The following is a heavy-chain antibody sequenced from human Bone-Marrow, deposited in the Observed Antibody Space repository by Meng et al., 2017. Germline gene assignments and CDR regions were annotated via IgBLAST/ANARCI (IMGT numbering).Heavy chain of an antibody. Sequence: QLQLQESGSGLVKPSQTLSLTCAGSGGSISSGGYSWRWIRQPPGKGLEWIGYIYHSGSTHYNPSLKSRVIMSVDTSKNQFSLKLYSVTAADTAVYYCARARTTNQSKYRNAYNWFDPWGQGTLVTVSS. D-gene: IGHD2/OR15-2a*01. CDR2: IYHSGST. CDR1: GGSISSGGYS. CDR3: ARARTTNQSKYRNAYNWFDP. J-gene: IGHJ5*02. V-gene: IGHV4-30-2*01.